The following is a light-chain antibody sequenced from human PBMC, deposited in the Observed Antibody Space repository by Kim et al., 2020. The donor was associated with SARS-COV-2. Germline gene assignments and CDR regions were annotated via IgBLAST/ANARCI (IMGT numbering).Light chain of an antibody. CDR3: ATWDDSLNAWV. V-gene: IGLV1-44*01. Sequence: GQRVTISWSGSNSNIGVNTVNWYQQFPGTAPKLLIYRNKQRPSGVPDRFSGSKSGTSASLALSGLLSEDEADYYCATWDDSLNAWVFGGGTQLTVL. J-gene: IGLJ3*02. CDR2: RNK. CDR1: NSNIGVNT.